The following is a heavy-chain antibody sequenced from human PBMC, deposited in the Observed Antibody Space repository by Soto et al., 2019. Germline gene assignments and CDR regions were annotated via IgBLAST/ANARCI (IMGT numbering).Heavy chain of an antibody. Sequence: EVQLLESGGGLVQPGESLRVSCAASGFMFSSYVMSWVRQAPGKGLEWVSGIGGGGGSAYYADSVKGRFTISRDNSKNTLYLQMNILGAEDTAVYYCAKGPNHDYGDCYYFDYWGQGALVTVSS. CDR3: AKGPNHDYGDCYYFDY. J-gene: IGHJ4*02. D-gene: IGHD2-21*02. CDR1: GFMFSSYV. V-gene: IGHV3-23*01. CDR2: IGGGGGSA.